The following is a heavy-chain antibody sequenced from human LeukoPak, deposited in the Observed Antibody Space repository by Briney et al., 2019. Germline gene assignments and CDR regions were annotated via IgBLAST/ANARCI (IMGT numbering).Heavy chain of an antibody. CDR1: GYTFTGYY. CDR3: ARRDRAAASPFDI. D-gene: IGHD2-2*01. Sequence: ASVKVSCKASGYTFTGYYMHWVRQAPGQGLEGMGWINPNSGGTNYAQKFQGRVTMTRDTSISTAYMELSRLRSDDTAVYYCARRDRAAASPFDIWGQGTMVTVSS. V-gene: IGHV1-2*02. CDR2: INPNSGGT. J-gene: IGHJ3*02.